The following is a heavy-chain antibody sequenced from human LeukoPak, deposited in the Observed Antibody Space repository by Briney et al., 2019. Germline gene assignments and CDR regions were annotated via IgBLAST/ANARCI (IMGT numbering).Heavy chain of an antibody. D-gene: IGHD5-24*01. Sequence: GGSLRLSCAASGFTVSDNYMSWVRQAPGKGLEWVSIIYTGGTTYYADSVRGRFTISRDSSKNTVYLQMNSLTAGDTAVYYCAKDLEDRNYPYYYYGMDVWGQGTTVTVSS. J-gene: IGHJ6*02. V-gene: IGHV3-53*01. CDR3: AKDLEDRNYPYYYYGMDV. CDR2: IYTGGTT. CDR1: GFTVSDNY.